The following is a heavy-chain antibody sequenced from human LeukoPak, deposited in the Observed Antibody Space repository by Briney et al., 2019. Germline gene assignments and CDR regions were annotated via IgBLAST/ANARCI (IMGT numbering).Heavy chain of an antibody. CDR2: ISVSGGTT. V-gene: IGHV3-23*01. D-gene: IGHD6-13*01. J-gene: IGHJ4*02. CDR3: TSRSSSWTTIDY. Sequence: GGSLRLSCAASGFTFSTYAMSWVRQAPGKGLEWVSGISVSGGTTHYADSVKGRFTISRDNSKNTLSLQMNSLRAEDTAVYYCTSRSSSWTTIDYWGQGTLVTVSS. CDR1: GFTFSTYA.